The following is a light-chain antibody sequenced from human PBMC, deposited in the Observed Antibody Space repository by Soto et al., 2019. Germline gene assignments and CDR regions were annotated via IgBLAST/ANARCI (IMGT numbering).Light chain of an antibody. CDR2: DVS. J-gene: IGKJ4*01. Sequence: ELVMTQSPATLSVSPGARATLSCWASQSVSSNLAWYQQKPGQAHRLLIYDVSTRATGIPTRFSGSGSGTEFTLTISSLQSEEFAAYYCKKYNNWPLTFGGGNKVDIK. CDR3: KKYNNWPLT. V-gene: IGKV3D-15*01. CDR1: QSVSSN.